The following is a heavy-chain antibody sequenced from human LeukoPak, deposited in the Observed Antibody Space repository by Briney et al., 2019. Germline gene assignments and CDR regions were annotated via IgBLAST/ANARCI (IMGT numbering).Heavy chain of an antibody. CDR1: GGSISSYY. D-gene: IGHD3-16*02. CDR2: IYYSGST. Sequence: PSGTLSLTCTVSGGSISSYYWSWIRQPPGKGLEWIGYIYYSGSTNYNPSLKSRVTISVDTSKNQFSLKLSSVTAADTAVYYCAGAQDTFGGVIALDYWGQGTLVTVSS. J-gene: IGHJ4*02. CDR3: AGAQDTFGGVIALDY. V-gene: IGHV4-59*01.